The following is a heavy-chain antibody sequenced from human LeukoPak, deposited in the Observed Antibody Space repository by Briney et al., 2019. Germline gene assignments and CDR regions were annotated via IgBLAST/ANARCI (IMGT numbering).Heavy chain of an antibody. D-gene: IGHD3-3*01. CDR2: IYYSGST. J-gene: IGHJ6*03. CDR3: ASGGPLEWFSPLNYYYCYMDV. Sequence: PSETLSLTCIVSGGSISSYYWSWIRQPPGKGLEWIGYIYYSGSTNYNPSLKSRVTISVDTSKNQFSLKLSSVTAADTAVYYCASGGPLEWFSPLNYYYCYMDVWGKGTTVTVSS. CDR1: GGSISSYY. V-gene: IGHV4-59*01.